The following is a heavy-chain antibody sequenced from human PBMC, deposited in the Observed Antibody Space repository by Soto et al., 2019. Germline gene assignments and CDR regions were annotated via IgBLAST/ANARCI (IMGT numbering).Heavy chain of an antibody. CDR3: AGYDFWIGYYQPYYYYYMHV. V-gene: IGHV3-23*01. CDR1: GFTFSSYA. J-gene: IGHJ6*03. Sequence: GGSLRLCCAASGFTFSSYAMSWVRQAPGKGLEWVSAISGSGGSTYYADSVKGRFTISRDNSKNTLYLQMNSLRAEDTAVYYCAGYDFWIGYYQPYYYYYMHVWGKATMVSGSS. CDR2: ISGSGGST. D-gene: IGHD3-3*01.